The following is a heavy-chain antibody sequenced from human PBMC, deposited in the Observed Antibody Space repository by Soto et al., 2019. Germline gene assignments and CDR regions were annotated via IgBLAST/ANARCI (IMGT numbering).Heavy chain of an antibody. CDR1: GITFSSYA. CDR2: ISGSDDST. CDR3: AKSSRSYTADY. V-gene: IGHV3-23*01. J-gene: IGHJ4*02. D-gene: IGHD6-6*01. Sequence: VQLLESGGGLVQPGESLRLSCVASGITFSSYAMSWVRQAPGKGLEWVSVISGSDDSTYDADSVKGRFTIYRDDSKNRLHLQMTLLRAEDTAVDYCAKSSRSYTADYWREASLGSVTS.